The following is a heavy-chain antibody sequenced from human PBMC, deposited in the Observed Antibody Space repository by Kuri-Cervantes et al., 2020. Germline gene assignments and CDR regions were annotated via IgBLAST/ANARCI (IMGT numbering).Heavy chain of an antibody. J-gene: IGHJ5*02. Sequence: GGSLRLSCAASGFTFSNAWMSWVRQAPGKGLEWVSYISSSSSTIYYADSVKGRFTISRDNAKNSLYLQMNSLRDEDTAVYYCARRRLGALGWFDPWGQGTLVTVSS. CDR1: GFTFSNAW. CDR3: ARRRLGALGWFDP. CDR2: ISSSSSTI. V-gene: IGHV3-48*02. D-gene: IGHD3-10*01.